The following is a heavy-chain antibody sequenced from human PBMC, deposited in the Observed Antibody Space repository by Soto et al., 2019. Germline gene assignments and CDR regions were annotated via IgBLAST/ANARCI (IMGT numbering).Heavy chain of an antibody. CDR3: VRGGGVGTTWGYY. Sequence: LRLSCEGFGYTFRGYGMIWVRQAPGKGLECVSYISSDETIVNYADSVKGRFTIYRDSAKNSLFLQMNSLRDEDTAVYYCVRGGGVGTTWGYYWGQGAQVTVSS. CDR2: ISSDETIV. V-gene: IGHV3-48*02. D-gene: IGHD1-26*01. CDR1: GYTFRGYG. J-gene: IGHJ4*02.